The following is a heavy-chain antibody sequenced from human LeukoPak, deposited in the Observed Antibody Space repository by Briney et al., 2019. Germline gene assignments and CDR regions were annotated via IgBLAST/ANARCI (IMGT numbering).Heavy chain of an antibody. CDR3: ARGHYDVLAASYKWTPDY. V-gene: IGHV3-21*01. CDR1: GFTFNTFN. CDR2: LSSGGDYI. D-gene: IGHD3-9*01. Sequence: GGSLRLSCAASGFTFNTFNMNWVRQAPGTGLEWVSSLSSGGDYIYYADSVKGRFTTSRDNAKNSLSLQLNSLRVEDTAVYYCARGHYDVLAASYKWTPDYWGQGTLVTVSS. J-gene: IGHJ4*02.